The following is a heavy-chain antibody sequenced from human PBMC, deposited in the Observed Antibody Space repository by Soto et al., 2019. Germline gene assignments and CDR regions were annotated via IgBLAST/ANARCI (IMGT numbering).Heavy chain of an antibody. CDR3: AGWDWGLIAAKGEDI. Sequence: QVQLVQSGAEVKKPGASVKVSCKASGYTFTGYYMHWVRQAPGQGLEWMGWINPNSGGTNYAQKFEGRVTMTRDTSISTAYMELSRLRSDDTAVYYCAGWDWGLIAAKGEDIWGHGTMVTVSS. CDR2: INPNSGGT. D-gene: IGHD6-6*01. CDR1: GYTFTGYY. J-gene: IGHJ3*02. V-gene: IGHV1-2*02.